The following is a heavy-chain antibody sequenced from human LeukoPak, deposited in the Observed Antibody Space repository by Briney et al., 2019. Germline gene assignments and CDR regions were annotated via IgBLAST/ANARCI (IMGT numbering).Heavy chain of an antibody. Sequence: GASVKVSCKASGYTFTSYGISWVRQAPGQGLEWMGWISAYNGNTNYAQKLQGRVTMTTDTSTSTAYMELRSLRSDDTAVYYCARLPRGITMVRGVINYFDYWGQGTLVTASS. CDR2: ISAYNGNT. J-gene: IGHJ4*02. V-gene: IGHV1-18*01. CDR1: GYTFTSYG. D-gene: IGHD3-10*01. CDR3: ARLPRGITMVRGVINYFDY.